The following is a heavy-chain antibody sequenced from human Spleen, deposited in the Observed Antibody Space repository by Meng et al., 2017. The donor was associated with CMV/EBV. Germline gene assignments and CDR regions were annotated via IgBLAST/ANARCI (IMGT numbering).Heavy chain of an antibody. CDR3: ARGEDYGWFDT. J-gene: IGHJ5*02. D-gene: IGHD4/OR15-4a*01. Sequence: SCKASGYTFSSYYIHWVRQAPGQGLEWMGWINPNSGGTNYAQKFQGRVTMTRDTSISTAYMELSRLRSDDTAVYYCARGEDYGWFDTWGQGTLVTVSS. CDR2: INPNSGGT. V-gene: IGHV1-2*02. CDR1: GYTFSSYY.